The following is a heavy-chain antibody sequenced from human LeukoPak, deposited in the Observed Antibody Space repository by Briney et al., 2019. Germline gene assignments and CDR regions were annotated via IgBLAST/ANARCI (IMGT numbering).Heavy chain of an antibody. CDR2: ISSSSSYI. D-gene: IGHD1-7*01. Sequence: GGSLRLSCAASGFTFSSYSMNWVRQAPGKGLEWVSSISSSSSYIYYADSVKGRFTISRDNAKNSLYLQMNSLRAEDTAVYYCARGTNWNYLPNYYYYMDVWGKGTTVTVSS. V-gene: IGHV3-21*01. CDR1: GFTFSSYS. J-gene: IGHJ6*03. CDR3: ARGTNWNYLPNYYYYMDV.